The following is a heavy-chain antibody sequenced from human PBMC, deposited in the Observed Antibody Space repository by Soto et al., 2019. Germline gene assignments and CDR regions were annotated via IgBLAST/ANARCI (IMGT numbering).Heavy chain of an antibody. Sequence: QVQLVESGGGVVQPGRSLRLSSAASGFTFSSYGMHWVREAPGKGLEWVAVISYDGSNKYYADSVKGRFTISRDNSKNTLYLQMNSLRAEDTAVYYCAKVRRDYDFWSGYYGEHYGMDVWGQGTTVTVSS. CDR1: GFTFSSYG. CDR3: AKVRRDYDFWSGYYGEHYGMDV. CDR2: ISYDGSNK. D-gene: IGHD3-3*01. J-gene: IGHJ6*02. V-gene: IGHV3-30*18.